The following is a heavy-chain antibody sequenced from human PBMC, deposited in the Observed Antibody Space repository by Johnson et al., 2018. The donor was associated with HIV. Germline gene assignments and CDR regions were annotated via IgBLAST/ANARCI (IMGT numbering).Heavy chain of an antibody. J-gene: IGHJ3*02. Sequence: VQLLESGGGLVQPGGSLRLSCAASGFTVSSNYMSWVRQAPGKGLEWVSVIYSGGSTYYADSVKGRFTISRDNSKNTLYLQMNSLRAEDTAVYYCAREKWELRGDAFDIWGQGTMVSVSS. V-gene: IGHV3-66*01. CDR3: AREKWELRGDAFDI. CDR2: IYSGGST. D-gene: IGHD1-26*01. CDR1: GFTVSSNY.